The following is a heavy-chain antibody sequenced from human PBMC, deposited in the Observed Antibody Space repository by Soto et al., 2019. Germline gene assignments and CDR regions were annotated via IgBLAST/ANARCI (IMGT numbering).Heavy chain of an antibody. Sequence: GASVKVSFKVSGGSFSTYTLTWLRQAPGQGLEWMGGIIPMFGIINYAQKFQGRVTITADRSTTTAYMELISLRSDDTAVYYCAILTPITGVYWGQGAQVTVSS. CDR2: IIPMFGII. CDR3: AILTPITGVY. CDR1: GGSFSTYT. D-gene: IGHD5-12*01. J-gene: IGHJ4*02. V-gene: IGHV1-69*10.